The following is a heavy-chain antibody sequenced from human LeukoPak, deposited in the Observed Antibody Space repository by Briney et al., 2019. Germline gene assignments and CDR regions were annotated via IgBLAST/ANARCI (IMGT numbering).Heavy chain of an antibody. CDR1: GFTFSSYS. Sequence: GGSLTLSCAASGFTFSSYSMNWVRRAPGKGLEWVSYITSGSDAIYYADSVKGRFTISRDNAKNSLYLQVSSLRAEDTAVYYCARDPPRLYDYWRQGTLVTVSS. D-gene: IGHD1-14*01. V-gene: IGHV3-48*01. J-gene: IGHJ4*02. CDR3: ARDPPRLYDY. CDR2: ITSGSDAI.